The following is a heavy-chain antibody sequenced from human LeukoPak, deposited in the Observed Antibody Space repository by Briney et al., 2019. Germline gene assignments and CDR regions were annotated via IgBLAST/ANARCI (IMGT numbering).Heavy chain of an antibody. D-gene: IGHD3-3*01. Sequence: GGSLRLSCAASGFTFSSYSMNWVRQAPGKGLEWVSSISSSSSYIYYADSVKGRFTISRDNAKNSLYLQMNSLRAEDTAVYYCARSGYWNYDFWSGYSIRYFDYWGQGTLVTVPS. J-gene: IGHJ4*02. CDR1: GFTFSSYS. CDR2: ISSSSSYI. CDR3: ARSGYWNYDFWSGYSIRYFDY. V-gene: IGHV3-21*01.